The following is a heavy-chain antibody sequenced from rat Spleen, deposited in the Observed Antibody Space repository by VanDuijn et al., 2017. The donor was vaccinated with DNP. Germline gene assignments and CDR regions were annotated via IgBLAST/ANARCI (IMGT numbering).Heavy chain of an antibody. CDR2: IGSAAYAP. Sequence: EVQVVESGGGLVQPGRSLKLSCAASGFTFSAYYMAWVRQAPAKGLEWVAYIGSAAYAPYYGDSVKGRFTISRDNAKSTLSLQMNSLRSEDMATYYCVRWNSGHFDYWGQGVMVTVSS. CDR3: VRWNSGHFDY. J-gene: IGHJ2*01. CDR1: GFTFSAYY. D-gene: IGHD4-3*01. V-gene: IGHV5-22*01.